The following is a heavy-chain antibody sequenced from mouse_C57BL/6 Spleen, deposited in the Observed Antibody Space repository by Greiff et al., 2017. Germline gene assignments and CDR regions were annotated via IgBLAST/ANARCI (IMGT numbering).Heavy chain of an antibody. D-gene: IGHD2-5*01. CDR3: ARSGSNPSMDY. V-gene: IGHV1-82*01. J-gene: IGHJ4*01. CDR1: GYAFSSSW. CDR2: IYPGDGDT. Sequence: QVQLKESGPELVKPGASVKISCKASGYAFSSSWMNWVKQRPGKGLEWIGRIYPGDGDTNYNGKFKGKATLTADKSSSTAYMQLSSLTSEDSAVYFCARSGSNPSMDYWGPGPSVTVSS.